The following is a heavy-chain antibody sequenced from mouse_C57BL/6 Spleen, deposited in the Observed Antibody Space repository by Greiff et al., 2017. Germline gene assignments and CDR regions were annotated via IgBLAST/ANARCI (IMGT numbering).Heavy chain of an antibody. V-gene: IGHV5-17*01. J-gene: IGHJ4*01. D-gene: IGHD1-1*01. Sequence: EVMLVESGGGLVKPGGSLKLSCAASGFTFSDYGMHWVRQAPEKGLEWVAYISSGSSTIYYADTVKGRFTISRDNAKNTLFLQMTSLRSDDTAMYYCARTTTVVARTSYYAMDYWGQGTSVTGSS. CDR3: ARTTTVVARTSYYAMDY. CDR2: ISSGSSTI. CDR1: GFTFSDYG.